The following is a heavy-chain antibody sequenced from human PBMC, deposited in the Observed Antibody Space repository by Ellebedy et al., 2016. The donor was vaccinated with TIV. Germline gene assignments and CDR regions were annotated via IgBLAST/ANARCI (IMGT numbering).Heavy chain of an antibody. Sequence: GGSLRLSCAASGFLFSDYTMHWVRQAPGKGLEWVAVTSDDETSKHYADSVKGRFTISRDNSRRTLYLQMNSLNPEDTAMYYCARDLGVSGTFNLLVYWGQGTLVTVSA. V-gene: IGHV3-30-3*01. CDR1: GFLFSDYT. CDR2: TSDDETSK. CDR3: ARDLGVSGTFNLLVY. D-gene: IGHD1-26*01. J-gene: IGHJ4*02.